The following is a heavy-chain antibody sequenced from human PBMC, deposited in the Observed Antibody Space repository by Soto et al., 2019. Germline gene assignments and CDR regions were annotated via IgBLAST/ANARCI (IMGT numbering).Heavy chain of an antibody. Sequence: QVQLQESVPGLVKPSETLSLTGTVSGGSFNSGSYSWSWIRQPPGKGLEWIGYVYHTGRTSYNPSLKSRVSTSMDTSTTQFSLHLESVTAADTAVCFCARVFVSFDSWGQGTLVTV. CDR1: GGSFNSGSYS. CDR3: ARVFVSFDS. J-gene: IGHJ4*02. CDR2: VYHTGRT. V-gene: IGHV4-61*01. D-gene: IGHD3-3*01.